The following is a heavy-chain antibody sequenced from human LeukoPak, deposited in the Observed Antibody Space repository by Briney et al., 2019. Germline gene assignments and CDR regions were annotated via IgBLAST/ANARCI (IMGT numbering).Heavy chain of an antibody. CDR1: GFTVSSNY. J-gene: IGHJ5*02. D-gene: IGHD3-10*01. CDR2: IYSGGST. CDR3: ARVRFGYYGSGSYPWFDP. V-gene: IGHV3-66*01. Sequence: PGGSLRLSCAASGFTVSSNYMSWVRQAPGKGLEWVSVIYSGGSTYYADSVKGRFTISRDNSKNTLYLQMNSLRAEDTAVYYCARVRFGYYGSGSYPWFDPWGQGTLVTVSS.